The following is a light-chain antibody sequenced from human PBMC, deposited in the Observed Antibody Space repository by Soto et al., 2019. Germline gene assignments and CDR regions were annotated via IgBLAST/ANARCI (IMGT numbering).Light chain of an antibody. CDR3: QQYNNYSWT. Sequence: DIQMTQSPSTLSASVGDRVTIACRASQSISPWLAWYQQRPGKAPKLLIYDASSLETGVPSRFSGSGSGTEFTLTISSLQPDDFATYYCQQYNNYSWTFGQGTKVDIK. CDR2: DAS. J-gene: IGKJ1*01. CDR1: QSISPW. V-gene: IGKV1-5*01.